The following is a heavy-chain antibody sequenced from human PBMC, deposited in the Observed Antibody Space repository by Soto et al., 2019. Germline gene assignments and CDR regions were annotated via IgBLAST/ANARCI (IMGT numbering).Heavy chain of an antibody. CDR3: ARGPPGMTTVTTVYFDY. Sequence: QVQLQESGPGLVKPSETLSLTCTVSGGSVTSGSHYWSWIRQPPGKGLEWIGYIYYSGSTNYHPSLKSRVTISLDTSKNQFSLKLSSVTAADTAVYYCARGPPGMTTVTTVYFDYWGQGTLVTVSS. D-gene: IGHD4-17*01. CDR1: GGSVTSGSHY. J-gene: IGHJ4*02. V-gene: IGHV4-61*01. CDR2: IYYSGST.